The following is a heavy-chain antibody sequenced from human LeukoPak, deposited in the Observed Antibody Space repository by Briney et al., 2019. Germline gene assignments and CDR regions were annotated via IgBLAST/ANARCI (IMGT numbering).Heavy chain of an antibody. J-gene: IGHJ4*02. Sequence: PGGSLRLSCAASGFTFSSYCMSWVRQAPGKGLEWVASINSSGSYKYYADSVKGRFTISRENAKNSLYLQMNSLRAEDTAVYYCARGPYYYDSSGLTVDYWGQGTPVTASS. CDR3: ARGPYYYDSSGLTVDY. CDR2: INSSGSYK. D-gene: IGHD3-22*01. CDR1: GFTFSSYC. V-gene: IGHV3-21*01.